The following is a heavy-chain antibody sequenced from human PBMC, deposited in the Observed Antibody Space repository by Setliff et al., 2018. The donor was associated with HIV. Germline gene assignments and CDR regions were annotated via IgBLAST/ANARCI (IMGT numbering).Heavy chain of an antibody. CDR1: GFAVSSSY. CDR3: VQLWSPGY. Sequence: PGGSLRLSCAASGFAVSSSYMTWVRQAPGKGLDWVSLIYSSGDTYYADSVKGRFTISRDNSKNTLYLQMNSLRAEDTAVYYCVQLWSPGYWGQGTLVTVSS. D-gene: IGHD5-18*01. CDR2: IYSSGDT. J-gene: IGHJ4*02. V-gene: IGHV3-66*01.